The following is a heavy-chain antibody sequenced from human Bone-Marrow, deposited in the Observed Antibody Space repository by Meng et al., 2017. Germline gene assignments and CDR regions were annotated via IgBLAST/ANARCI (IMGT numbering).Heavy chain of an antibody. J-gene: IGHJ6*02. CDR3: ARLLGGSSWYPHHYYYYYGMDV. CDR2: MSFDSTTE. D-gene: IGHD6-13*01. V-gene: IGHV3-30*07. Sequence: GESLKISCAASGFTFNRFSLHWVRQAPGKGLEWVAGMSFDSTTENFADSVKGRFTISRDNSKNTLYLQMNSLRAEDTAVYYCARLLGGSSWYPHHYYYYYGMDVWGQGTTVTVSS. CDR1: GFTFNRFS.